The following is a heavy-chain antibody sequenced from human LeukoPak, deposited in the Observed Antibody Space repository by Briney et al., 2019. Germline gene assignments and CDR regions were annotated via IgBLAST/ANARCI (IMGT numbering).Heavy chain of an antibody. D-gene: IGHD1-1*01. CDR1: GFTFRNFA. J-gene: IGHJ4*02. Sequence: GGSLRLSCAASGFTFRNFAMSWVRQVPGKGLEWLSTLVVTGAATYYADSVKGRFTISRDNSKNTLYLQMNSLRAEDTAVYYCAKDWDWNEPYYFDYWGQGTLVTVSS. CDR3: AKDWDWNEPYYFDY. V-gene: IGHV3-23*01. CDR2: LVVTGAAT.